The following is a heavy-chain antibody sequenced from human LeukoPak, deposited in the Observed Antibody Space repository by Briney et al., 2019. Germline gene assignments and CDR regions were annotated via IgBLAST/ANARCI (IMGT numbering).Heavy chain of an antibody. J-gene: IGHJ2*01. V-gene: IGHV3-11*05. CDR3: TREDNWYFDL. CDR2: VSTDSTYT. Sequence: GGSLRLSCTASGFTFSDYYMTWIRQAPGKGLEWLSYVSTDSTYTNYADSVKGRFTISRDNAKSSLYLQLNSLTAADTAVYYCTREDNWYFDLWGRGTLVTVSS. CDR1: GFTFSDYY.